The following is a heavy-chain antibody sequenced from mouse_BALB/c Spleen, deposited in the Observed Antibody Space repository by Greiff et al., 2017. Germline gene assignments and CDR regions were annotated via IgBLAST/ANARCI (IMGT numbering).Heavy chain of an antibody. CDR1: GFNIKDYY. CDR2: IDPENGDT. V-gene: IGHV14-4*02. J-gene: IGHJ4*01. Sequence: EVQLQESGAELVRSGASVKLSCTASGFNIKDYYMHWVKQRPEQGLEWIGWIDPENGDTEYAPKFQGKATMTADTSSNTAYLQLSSLTSEDTAVYYCAYGNSAMDDWGQGTSVTVSS. D-gene: IGHD2-10*02. CDR3: AYGNSAMDD.